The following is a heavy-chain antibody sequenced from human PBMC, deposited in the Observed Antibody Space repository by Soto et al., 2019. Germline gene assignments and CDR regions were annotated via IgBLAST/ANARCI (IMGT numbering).Heavy chain of an antibody. J-gene: IGHJ6*02. Sequence: QVQLVESGGGVVQPRRSLRLSCAASGFTFSSYGMHWVRQAPGKGLEWVAVISYDGSNKYYADSVKGRFTIARDNSKNTLFLHMSSLRAEDTAVYYCVKDGSSGWPYYYGLDVWGQGTSVTVSS. V-gene: IGHV3-30*18. CDR2: ISYDGSNK. D-gene: IGHD6-19*01. CDR1: GFTFSSYG. CDR3: VKDGSSGWPYYYGLDV.